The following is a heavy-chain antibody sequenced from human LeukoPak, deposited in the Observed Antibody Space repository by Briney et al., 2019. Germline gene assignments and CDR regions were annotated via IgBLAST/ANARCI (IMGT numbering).Heavy chain of an antibody. J-gene: IGHJ4*02. V-gene: IGHV1-2*06. CDR2: INPNSGGT. Sequence: ASVKVSCKASGYTFTGYYMHWVRQAPGQGLEWMGRINPNSGGTNYAQKFQGRVTMTRDTSISTAYMELSRLRPDDTAVYYCARAYYDFWSGSRAFMYYWGQGTLVTVSS. D-gene: IGHD3-3*01. CDR1: GYTFTGYY. CDR3: ARAYYDFWSGSRAFMYY.